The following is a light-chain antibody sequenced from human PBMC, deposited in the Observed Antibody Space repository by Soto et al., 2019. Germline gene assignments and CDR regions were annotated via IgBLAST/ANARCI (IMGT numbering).Light chain of an antibody. CDR3: QQSNSYPYS. Sequence: DIQMTPSSSTLSVSVGDRVTITCRASQSISSWLAWYQQKPGKAPKLLIYKASSLESGVPSRFSGSGSGTEFTLTISSLQPDDSATYYCQQSNSYPYSFGQGTKLEIK. CDR2: KAS. J-gene: IGKJ2*01. V-gene: IGKV1-5*03. CDR1: QSISSW.